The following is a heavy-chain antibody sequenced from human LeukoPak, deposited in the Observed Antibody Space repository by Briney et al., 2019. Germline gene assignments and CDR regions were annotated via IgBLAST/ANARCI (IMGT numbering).Heavy chain of an antibody. CDR1: GFTFSSYA. Sequence: GGSLRLSCAASGFTFSSYAMSWVRQAPGKGLEWVSAISGSGGSTYYADSVKGRFTISRDDAKDTLYLQMNSLRAEDTAVYYCARGAAAHFDYWGQGSLVTVSA. CDR2: ISGSGGST. CDR3: ARGAAAHFDY. J-gene: IGHJ4*02. D-gene: IGHD6-13*01. V-gene: IGHV3-23*01.